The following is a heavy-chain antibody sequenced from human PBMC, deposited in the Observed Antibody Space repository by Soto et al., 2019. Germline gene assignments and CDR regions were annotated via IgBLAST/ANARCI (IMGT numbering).Heavy chain of an antibody. Sequence: TPETLSLTCTVSGGSISSSSYYWGWIRQPPGKGLEWIGSIYYSGSTYYNPSLKSRVTISVDTSKNQFSLKLSSVTAADTAVYYCARWLAFYWYFDLWGRGTLVTV. CDR1: GGSISSSSYY. V-gene: IGHV4-39*01. J-gene: IGHJ2*01. CDR2: IYYSGST. CDR3: ARWLAFYWYFDL. D-gene: IGHD5-12*01.